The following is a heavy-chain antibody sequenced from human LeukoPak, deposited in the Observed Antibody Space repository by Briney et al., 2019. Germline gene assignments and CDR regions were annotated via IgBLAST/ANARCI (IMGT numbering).Heavy chain of an antibody. CDR3: ARSRDDYGDYAEAFDI. CDR1: GGSISSSSYY. J-gene: IGHJ3*02. CDR2: IYYSGST. Sequence: SETLSLTCTVSGGSISSSSYYWGWIRQPPGKGLEWIGSIYYSGSTYYNPSLKGRVTISVDTSKNQFSLKLSSVTAANTAVYYCARSRDDYGDYAEAFDIWGQGTMVTVSS. V-gene: IGHV4-39*01. D-gene: IGHD4-17*01.